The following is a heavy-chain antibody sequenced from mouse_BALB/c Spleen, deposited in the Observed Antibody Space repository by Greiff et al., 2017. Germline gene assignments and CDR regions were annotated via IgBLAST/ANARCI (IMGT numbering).Heavy chain of an antibody. CDR2: ISDGGSYT. V-gene: IGHV5-4*02. CDR1: GFTFSDYY. Sequence: DVHLVESGGGLVKPGGSLKLSCAASGFTFSDYYMYWVRQTPEKRLEWVATISDGGSYTYYPDSVKGRFTISRDNAKNNLYLQMSSLKSEDTAMYYCARTPYGDWYFDVWGAGTTVTVSS. D-gene: IGHD5-5*01. CDR3: ARTPYGDWYFDV. J-gene: IGHJ1*01.